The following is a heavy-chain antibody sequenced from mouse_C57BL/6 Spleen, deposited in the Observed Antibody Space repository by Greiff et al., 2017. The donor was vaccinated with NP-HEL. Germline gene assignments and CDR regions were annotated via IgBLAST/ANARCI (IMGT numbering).Heavy chain of an antibody. CDR3: ARRIPHYYAMDY. D-gene: IGHD5-1-1*01. CDR1: GYTFTSYW. J-gene: IGHJ4*01. Sequence: VQLHQSGAELVMPGASVKLSCKASGYTFTSYWMHWVKQRPGQGLEWIGEIDPSDSYTNYNQKFKGKSTLTVDKSSSTAYMQLSSLTSEDSAVYYCARRIPHYYAMDYWGQGTSVTVSP. V-gene: IGHV1-69*01. CDR2: IDPSDSYT.